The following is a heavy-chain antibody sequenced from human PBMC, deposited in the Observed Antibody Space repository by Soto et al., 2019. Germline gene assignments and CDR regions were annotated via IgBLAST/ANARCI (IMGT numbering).Heavy chain of an antibody. CDR3: AIRYSGSYCY. Sequence: QLRLQESGPGLVKPSETLSLTCTVSGGSISSSSYYWAWIRQPPGKGLEWIGSIYYSGSTYYNPSLQRRVTISVYTSSNQFSLTLSSVTAADAAVYYCAIRYSGSYCYWGQGTLVIGSS. J-gene: IGHJ4*01. CDR1: GGSISSSSYY. V-gene: IGHV4-39*01. CDR2: IYYSGST. D-gene: IGHD1-26*01.